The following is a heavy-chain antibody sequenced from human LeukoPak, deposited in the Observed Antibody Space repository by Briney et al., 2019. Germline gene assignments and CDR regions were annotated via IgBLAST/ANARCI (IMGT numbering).Heavy chain of an antibody. CDR1: GGSITSSNW. CDR2: IYHTGST. Sequence: NPSETLSLTCAVSGGSITSSNWWSWVRQPPGKGLEWIGEIYHTGSTNYNPSLKSRVTMSVDKSKNQFSLKLSSVTAADTAVYYCASGRPIAYWGQGTLVTVSS. CDR3: ASGRPIAY. J-gene: IGHJ4*02. V-gene: IGHV4-4*02. D-gene: IGHD6-13*01.